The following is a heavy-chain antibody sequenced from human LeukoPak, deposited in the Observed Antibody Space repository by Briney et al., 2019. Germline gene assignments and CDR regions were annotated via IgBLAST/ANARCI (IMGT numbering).Heavy chain of an antibody. CDR2: TYFRSKWYY. D-gene: IGHD1-26*01. J-gene: IGHJ4*02. CDR3: ARDPVGGSTIFDS. CDR1: GDSFSSDSAA. V-gene: IGHV6-1*01. Sequence: SRTLSLTCAISGDSFSSDSAAWNWIRQSPSRGLECLARTYFRSKWYYDYALAVKGRITINPDTSKNQFSLQLNSVTPEDTAVYFCARDPVGGSTIFDSWGQGTLVTVSS.